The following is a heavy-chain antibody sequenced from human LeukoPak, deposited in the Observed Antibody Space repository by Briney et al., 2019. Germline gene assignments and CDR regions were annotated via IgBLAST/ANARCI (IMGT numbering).Heavy chain of an antibody. J-gene: IGHJ3*02. V-gene: IGHV3-7*01. D-gene: IGHD3-22*01. CDR1: GFTFSSYW. Sequence: GGSLRLSCAASGFTFSSYWMSWVRQAPGKGLELVANIKQDGSGKYYVDSVKGRFTISRDNAKNSLYLQMNSLRAEDTAVYYCARVVSLIVVVIDAFDIWGQGTMVTVSS. CDR3: ARVVSLIVVVIDAFDI. CDR2: IKQDGSGK.